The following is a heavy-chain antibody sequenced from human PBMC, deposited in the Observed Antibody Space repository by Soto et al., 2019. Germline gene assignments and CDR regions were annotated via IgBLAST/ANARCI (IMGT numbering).Heavy chain of an antibody. CDR2: INHSGST. CDR1: GGSFSGYY. J-gene: IGHJ4*02. CDR3: ARGPPRDYSNYYRKTKYYFDY. Sequence: SETLSLTCAVYGGSFSGYYWSWIRQPPGKGLEWIGEINHSGSTNYNPSLKSRVTISVDTSKNQFSLKLSSVTAADTAVYYCARGPPRDYSNYYRKTKYYFDYWGQGTLVTVSS. D-gene: IGHD4-4*01. V-gene: IGHV4-34*01.